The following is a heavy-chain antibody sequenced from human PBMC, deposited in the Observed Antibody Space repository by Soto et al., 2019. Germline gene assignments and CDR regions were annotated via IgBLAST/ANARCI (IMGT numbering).Heavy chain of an antibody. CDR3: AKEWVYDTSGWSFDY. V-gene: IGHV3-30*18. J-gene: IGHJ4*02. Sequence: PGGSLRLSCAASGFTFSSYGMHCVRQAPGKGLEWVAVISDDGSNKYYADSLKGRFTISRDNSKNTLYLQMNSLRAEDTAVYYCAKEWVYDTSGWSFDYWGQGT. CDR1: GFTFSSYG. D-gene: IGHD3-22*01. CDR2: ISDDGSNK.